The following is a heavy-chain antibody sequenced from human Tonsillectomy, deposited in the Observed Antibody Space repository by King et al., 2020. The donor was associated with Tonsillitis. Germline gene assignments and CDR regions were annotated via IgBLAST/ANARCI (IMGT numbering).Heavy chain of an antibody. D-gene: IGHD3-22*01. Sequence: VQLVESGGGVVQPGRSLRLSCAASGFTFSTYGIHWVRQAPGKGLGWVALISYDGSNKYYADPVRGRFTISRDTSKNTVYLQMNSLRAEDTAVYYCARAYYYDTSRTPDYWGQGTLITVSS. CDR3: ARAYYYDTSRTPDY. J-gene: IGHJ4*02. V-gene: IGHV3-33*05. CDR2: ISYDGSNK. CDR1: GFTFSTYG.